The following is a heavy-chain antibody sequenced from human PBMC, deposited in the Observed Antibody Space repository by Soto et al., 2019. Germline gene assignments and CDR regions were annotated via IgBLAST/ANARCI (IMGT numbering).Heavy chain of an antibody. J-gene: IGHJ5*01. CDR2: INPNSGAT. D-gene: IGHD3-10*01. CDR3: ARGGSYASGSHNWFDY. CDR1: GYTFTDYY. Sequence: GASVKVSCKASGYTFTDYYIHWVRQAPGQGLEWMGYINPNSGATNYAHRFEGWVTMTRDTSINTAFMYLSRLKSDDTAVFYCARGGSYASGSHNWFDYWGQGTLVTVSS. V-gene: IGHV1-2*04.